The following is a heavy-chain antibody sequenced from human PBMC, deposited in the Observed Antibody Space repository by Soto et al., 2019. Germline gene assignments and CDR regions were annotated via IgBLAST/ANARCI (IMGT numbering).Heavy chain of an antibody. CDR1: GFTFNSYA. D-gene: IGHD3-10*01. Sequence: EVQLLESGGGLVQPGGSLRLSCGGSGFTFNSYAMTWVRQAPGKGLEWVSAISGSGGTTYYANSVTGRFTISRDQSKDTLYLQMNSLRAEYTAIYYCAKDRHYGSGTYSDSTLDYWGQGTLVTVSS. V-gene: IGHV3-23*01. CDR3: AKDRHYGSGTYSDSTLDY. CDR2: ISGSGGTT. J-gene: IGHJ4*02.